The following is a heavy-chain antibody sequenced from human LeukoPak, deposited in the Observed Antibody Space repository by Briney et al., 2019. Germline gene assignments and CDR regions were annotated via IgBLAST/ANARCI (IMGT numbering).Heavy chain of an antibody. CDR3: AGDWYDSSGYGTFDN. D-gene: IGHD3-22*01. V-gene: IGHV3-23*01. CDR2: ITGSGGNT. Sequence: GGSLRLSCAASGFSFSSYSMSWVRQGPGKGLEWVSTITGSGGNTDYADSVKGRFTISRDNSKDTLYLQMHSLRAEDTAVYYCAGDWYDSSGYGTFDNWGQGALVTVSS. J-gene: IGHJ4*02. CDR1: GFSFSSYS.